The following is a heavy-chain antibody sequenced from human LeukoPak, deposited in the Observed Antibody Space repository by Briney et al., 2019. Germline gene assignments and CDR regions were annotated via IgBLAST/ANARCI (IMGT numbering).Heavy chain of an antibody. J-gene: IGHJ4*02. V-gene: IGHV1-2*02. CDR2: INPNSGGT. CDR1: GHTFTGYY. Sequence: GASVKVSCKASGHTFTGYYMHWVRQAPGQGLEWMGWINPNSGGTNYAQKFQGRVTMTRDTSISTAYMELSRLRSDDTAVYYCASGPPGSGSYYPPGDYWGQGTLVTVSS. CDR3: ASGPPGSGSYYPPGDY. D-gene: IGHD1-26*01.